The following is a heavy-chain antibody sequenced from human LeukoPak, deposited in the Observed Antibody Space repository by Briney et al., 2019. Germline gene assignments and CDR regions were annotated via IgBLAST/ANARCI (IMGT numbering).Heavy chain of an antibody. CDR1: GSSLSSSRMR. D-gene: IGHD3-10*01. CDR2: IDWDDDK. V-gene: IGHV2-70*04. Sequence: SGSALVKPTQTLTLTCTLSGSSLSSSRMRVSWIRQPPGKALEWLARIDWDDDKFYSTSLKTRLTISKDTSKDQVVLTMTNMDPMDTATYYCARTRYGSGTYYFDYWGQGTLVTVSS. CDR3: ARTRYGSGTYYFDY. J-gene: IGHJ4*02.